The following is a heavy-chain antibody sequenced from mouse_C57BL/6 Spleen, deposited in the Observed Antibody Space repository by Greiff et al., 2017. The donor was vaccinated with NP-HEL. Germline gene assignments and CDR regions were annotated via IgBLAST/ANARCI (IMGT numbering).Heavy chain of an antibody. CDR3: AREGITTVSSTGYFDY. J-gene: IGHJ2*01. D-gene: IGHD1-1*01. Sequence: QVQLKESGAELMKPGASVKLSCKATGYTFTGYWIEWVKQRPGHGLEWIGEILPGSGSTNYNEKFKGKATFTADTSSNTAYIQLSSLTTEDSAIYYCAREGITTVSSTGYFDYWGQGTTLTVSS. CDR1: GYTFTGYW. CDR2: ILPGSGST. V-gene: IGHV1-9*01.